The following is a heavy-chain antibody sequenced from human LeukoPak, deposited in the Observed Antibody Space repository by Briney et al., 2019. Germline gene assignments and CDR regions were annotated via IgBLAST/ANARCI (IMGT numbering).Heavy chain of an antibody. Sequence: SETLSLTCAVSGGSTKSNNWWSWVRQPPGKGLEWIGEIYHSGSTNYNPSLESRVTVSVDKSKNQFSLDLTSVTAADTAVYYCARQEGYYDSSGYYFDYWGQGTLVTVSS. J-gene: IGHJ4*02. V-gene: IGHV4-4*02. CDR1: GGSTKSNNW. D-gene: IGHD3-22*01. CDR3: ARQEGYYDSSGYYFDY. CDR2: IYHSGST.